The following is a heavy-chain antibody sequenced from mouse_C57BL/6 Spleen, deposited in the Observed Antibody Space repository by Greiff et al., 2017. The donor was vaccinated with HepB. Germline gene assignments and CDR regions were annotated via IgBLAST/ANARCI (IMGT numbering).Heavy chain of an antibody. J-gene: IGHJ3*01. CDR3: ARPPYGSSYGWFAY. V-gene: IGHV5-6*02. CDR2: ISSGGSYT. D-gene: IGHD1-1*01. CDR1: GFTFSSYG. Sequence: EVKLVESGGDLVKPGGSLKLSCAASGFTFSSYGMSWVRQTPDKRLEWVATISSGGSYTYYPDSVKGRFTISRDNAKNTLYLQMSSLKSEDTAMYYCARPPYGSSYGWFAYWGQGTLVTVSA.